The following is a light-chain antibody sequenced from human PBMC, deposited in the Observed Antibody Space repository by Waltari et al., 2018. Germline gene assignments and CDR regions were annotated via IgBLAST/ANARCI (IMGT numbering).Light chain of an antibody. V-gene: IGKV3-15*01. CDR3: HQYNDWPPT. CDR2: GAA. CDR1: QSVSTN. J-gene: IGKJ1*01. Sequence: EVVMTQSPATLSVSPGERATLPCRARQSVSTNLAWAQQKPGQAPRLLIYGAAVRATDIPARFSGSGSGTEFTLTISSLQSEDFAVYYCHQYNDWPPTFGQGTTVEIK.